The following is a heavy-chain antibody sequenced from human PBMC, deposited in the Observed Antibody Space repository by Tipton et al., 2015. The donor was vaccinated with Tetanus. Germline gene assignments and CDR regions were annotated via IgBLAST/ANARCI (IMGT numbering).Heavy chain of an antibody. CDR3: ASSTVTR. V-gene: IGHV3-48*04. CDR2: ISTTGNTI. D-gene: IGHD4-17*01. CDR1: GFTLRSYS. Sequence: SLRLSCAASGFTLRSYSMNWVRQAPGKGLEWISYISTTGNTIYYADSVKGRFTISRDNANNLLSLQMSSLGREDTAVYYCASSTVTRWGPGTLVTVSS. J-gene: IGHJ4*02.